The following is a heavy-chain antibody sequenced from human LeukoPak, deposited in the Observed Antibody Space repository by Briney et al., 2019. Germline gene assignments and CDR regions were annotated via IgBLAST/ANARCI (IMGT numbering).Heavy chain of an antibody. Sequence: PGGSLRLSCAASGFTFSSYEMNWVRQAPGKGLEWVSYISSSGSTIYYADSVKGRFTISRDNAKNSLYLQMNSLRAEDTAVYYCARMVPAAMYGSYFDYWGQGTLVTVSS. CDR1: GFTFSSYE. CDR3: ARMVPAAMYGSYFDY. J-gene: IGHJ4*02. D-gene: IGHD2-2*01. V-gene: IGHV3-48*03. CDR2: ISSSGSTI.